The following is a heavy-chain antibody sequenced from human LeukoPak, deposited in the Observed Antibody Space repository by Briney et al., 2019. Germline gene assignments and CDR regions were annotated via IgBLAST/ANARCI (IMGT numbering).Heavy chain of an antibody. V-gene: IGHV3-30-3*01. J-gene: IGHJ6*02. Sequence: GGSLRLSCAASGFTFSSYAMHWVRQAPGKGLEWVAVISYDGSNKYYADSVKGRFTISRDNAKNSLYLQMDSLRAEDTALYYCAKDIRTGSLRFWDGMDVWGRGTTVTVSS. CDR1: GFTFSSYA. CDR2: ISYDGSNK. D-gene: IGHD3-3*01. CDR3: AKDIRTGSLRFWDGMDV.